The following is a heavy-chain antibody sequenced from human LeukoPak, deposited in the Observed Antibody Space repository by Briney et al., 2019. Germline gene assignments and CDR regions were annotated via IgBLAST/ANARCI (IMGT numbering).Heavy chain of an antibody. V-gene: IGHV3-30-3*01. CDR2: ISYDGSNR. D-gene: IGHD3-10*01. J-gene: IGHJ4*02. Sequence: GGSLRLSCAASGFTFSSYAMHWVRQAPGKGLEWVAVISYDGSNRYYADSVKGRFTISRDNSKNTLYLQMNSLRAEDTAVYYCASGGRTDYWGQGTLVTVSS. CDR3: ASGGRTDY. CDR1: GFTFSSYA.